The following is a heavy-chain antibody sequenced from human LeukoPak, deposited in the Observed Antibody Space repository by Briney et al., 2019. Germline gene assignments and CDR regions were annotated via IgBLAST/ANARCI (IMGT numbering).Heavy chain of an antibody. V-gene: IGHV3-9*01. CDR3: AKGSQYQLLSYYFDY. J-gene: IGHJ4*02. Sequence: GGSLRLSCAASGFTFSSYGMHWVRQAPGKGLEWVAGISWNSGSIGYADSVKGRFTISRDNAKNSLYLQMNSLRAEDTALYYCAKGSQYQLLSYYFDYWGQGTLVTVSS. CDR2: ISWNSGSI. CDR1: GFTFSSYG. D-gene: IGHD2-2*01.